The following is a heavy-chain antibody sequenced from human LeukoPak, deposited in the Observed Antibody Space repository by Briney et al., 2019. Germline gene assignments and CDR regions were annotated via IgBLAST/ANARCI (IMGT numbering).Heavy chain of an antibody. CDR2: ISYDGSNK. CDR3: ARDRYDSSGHLDY. D-gene: IGHD3-22*01. J-gene: IGHJ4*02. CDR1: GFTFSSYA. V-gene: IGHV3-30-3*01. Sequence: PGGSLRLSCAASGFTFSSYAMHWVRQAPGKGLEWVAVISYDGSNKYYADSVKGRFTISRDNSKNTLYLQMNSLRAEDTAVYYCARDRYDSSGHLDYWGQGTLVTVSS.